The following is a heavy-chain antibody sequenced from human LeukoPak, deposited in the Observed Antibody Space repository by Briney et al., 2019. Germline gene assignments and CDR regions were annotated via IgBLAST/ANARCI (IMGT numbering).Heavy chain of an antibody. Sequence: GGSLRLSCAASGFTFSSYWKNWVRQAPGKGLEWVASIKQDGSEKDYVDSVKGRFTIPRDNAKNSLYLQMKSLRAEDTAVYYCAREKSDAFDIWGQGTMVTVSS. V-gene: IGHV3-7*01. J-gene: IGHJ3*02. CDR2: IKQDGSEK. CDR1: GFTFSSYW. CDR3: AREKSDAFDI.